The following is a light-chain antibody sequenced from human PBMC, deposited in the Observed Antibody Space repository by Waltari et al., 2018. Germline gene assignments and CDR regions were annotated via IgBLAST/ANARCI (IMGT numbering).Light chain of an antibody. J-gene: IGLJ3*02. CDR2: GVT. Sequence: QSALTQPASVSGSPGQSITISCTRSSSDIDFDDYVSWYQHLPGKAPKLMIYGVTNRPSGISNRFSGSKSYNTASLTISGLQADDEADYYCSSFTGTIWVFGGGTKLTVL. CDR1: SSDIDFDDY. V-gene: IGLV2-14*01. CDR3: SSFTGTIWV.